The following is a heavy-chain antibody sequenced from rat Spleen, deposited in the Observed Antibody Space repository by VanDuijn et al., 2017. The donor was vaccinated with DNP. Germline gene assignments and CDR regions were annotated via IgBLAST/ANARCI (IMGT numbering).Heavy chain of an antibody. D-gene: IGHD5-1*01. Sequence: EVQLVESGGGLVQPGRSLKLSCAASGFTFSNYGMAWVRQAPKKGLEWVATITASSGTTYYRDSVKGRFTISTDSAKNTLYLQMDSLRSEDTATYYCTAELGGYWGQGVMVTVSS. CDR2: ITASSGTT. J-gene: IGHJ2*01. CDR3: TAELGGY. V-gene: IGHV5S13*01. CDR1: GFTFSNYG.